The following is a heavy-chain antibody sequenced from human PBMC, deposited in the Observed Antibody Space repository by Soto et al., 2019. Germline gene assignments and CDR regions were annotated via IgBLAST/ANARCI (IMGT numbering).Heavy chain of an antibody. D-gene: IGHD6-19*01. CDR3: ARDQSPSSGFNWFDP. CDR1: GFTFSSYS. J-gene: IGHJ5*02. Sequence: PGGSLRLSCAASGFTFSSYSMSWVRQAPGKGLEWVSSISSSSSYIYYADSVKGRFTISRDNAKNSLYLQMNSLRAEDTAVYYCARDQSPSSGFNWFDPWGQGTLVTVS. CDR2: ISSSSSYI. V-gene: IGHV3-21*01.